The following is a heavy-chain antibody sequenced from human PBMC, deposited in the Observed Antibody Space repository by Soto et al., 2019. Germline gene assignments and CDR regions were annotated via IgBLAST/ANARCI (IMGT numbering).Heavy chain of an antibody. V-gene: IGHV1-18*04. J-gene: IGHJ4*02. CDR2: ISAYNGDT. D-gene: IGHD2-15*01. CDR3: ARGPAGGLRGGVSY. Sequence: ASVKVSCKTSGYTFTNYGITWLRQCPGQGLKWMGWISAYNGDTNYAQKFQGRVIMTTDTSTTTAYMELRSLRSDDTAVYYCARGPAGGLRGGVSYWGQGTLVTVSS. CDR1: GYTFTNYG.